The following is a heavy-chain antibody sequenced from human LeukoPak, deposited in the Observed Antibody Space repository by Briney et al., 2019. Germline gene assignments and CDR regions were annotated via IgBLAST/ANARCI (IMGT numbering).Heavy chain of an antibody. CDR2: IYHNGKT. J-gene: IGHJ4*02. Sequence: SETLSLTCSVSGGSFSNDYWSWIRQPPGKGLEWIGYIYHNGKTNYNPSLTSRRTISLDTSKTQFSLNLISMTAADTAIYYCARASEGIGFFDYWGQGTLVTVSS. CDR3: ARASEGIGFFDY. CDR1: GGSFSNDY. D-gene: IGHD2-2*03. V-gene: IGHV4-59*01.